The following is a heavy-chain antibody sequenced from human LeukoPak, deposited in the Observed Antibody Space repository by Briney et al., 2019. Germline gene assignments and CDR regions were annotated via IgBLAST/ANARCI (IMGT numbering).Heavy chain of an antibody. Sequence: GASVTVSFKASGYTFTGYYMHWVRQAPGQGLEWMGWINPNSGGTNYSQKFQGRVTMTRDTSISTAYMELSRLRSDDTAVYYCARVSWFGELFAQIGYWGQRTLVTVSS. CDR3: ARVSWFGELFAQIGY. CDR2: INPNSGGT. V-gene: IGHV1-2*02. J-gene: IGHJ4*02. D-gene: IGHD3-10*01. CDR1: GYTFTGYY.